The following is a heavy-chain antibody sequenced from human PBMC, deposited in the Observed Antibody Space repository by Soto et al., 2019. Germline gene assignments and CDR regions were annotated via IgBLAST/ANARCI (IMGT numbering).Heavy chain of an antibody. V-gene: IGHV3-33*08. Sequence: GGSLRLSCAASGFTFSSYAMSWVRQAPGKGLEWVAVIWYDGSNKNYADSVKGRFTISRDNSKNTLYLQMNSLRAEDTAVYYCARAAIVVVPAAIDSYGMDVWGQGTTVTVSS. CDR1: GFTFSSYA. CDR3: ARAAIVVVPAAIDSYGMDV. J-gene: IGHJ6*02. D-gene: IGHD2-2*01. CDR2: IWYDGSNK.